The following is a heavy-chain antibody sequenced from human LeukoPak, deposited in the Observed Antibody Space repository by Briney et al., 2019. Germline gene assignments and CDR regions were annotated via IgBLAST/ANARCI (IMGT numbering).Heavy chain of an antibody. D-gene: IGHD6-19*01. CDR2: VSSNSRSL. CDR3: ARVYSSAFPRMDA. V-gene: IGHV3-48*02. Sequence: GGSLRLSCAVSGVTFSHYDMNWVRQAPGKGLEWVSYVSSNSRSLYYANSVKGRFTISRDNARNSLYLQMNSLRDEDTAVYYCARVYSSAFPRMDAWGQGTTVTVSS. CDR1: GVTFSHYD. J-gene: IGHJ6*02.